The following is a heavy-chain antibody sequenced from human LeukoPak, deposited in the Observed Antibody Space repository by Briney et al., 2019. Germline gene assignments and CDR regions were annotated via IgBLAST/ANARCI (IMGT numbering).Heavy chain of an antibody. D-gene: IGHD3-10*01. Sequence: SETLSLTCTVSGGSISSSSYYWGWIRQPPGKGLEWIGNIYYSGSTYYNPSLKSRVTISVDTSKNQFSLKLSSVTAADTAVYYCARRGSGSYYNHYFDYWGQGTLVTVSS. CDR1: GGSISSSSYY. CDR2: IYYSGST. J-gene: IGHJ4*02. CDR3: ARRGSGSYYNHYFDY. V-gene: IGHV4-39*01.